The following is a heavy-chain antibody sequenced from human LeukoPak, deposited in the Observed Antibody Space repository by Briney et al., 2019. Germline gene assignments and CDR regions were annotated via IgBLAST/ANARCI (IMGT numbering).Heavy chain of an antibody. Sequence: GGSLSLSCAASGFTVSSNYMSWVRQAPGKGLEWVSVIYSGGSTYYADSVKGRFTISRHNSKNTLYLQMNSLRAEDTAVYYCARDVYAPGYSYGFAFDIWGQGTMVTVSS. CDR2: IYSGGST. V-gene: IGHV3-53*04. D-gene: IGHD5-18*01. CDR3: ARDVYAPGYSYGFAFDI. J-gene: IGHJ3*02. CDR1: GFTVSSNY.